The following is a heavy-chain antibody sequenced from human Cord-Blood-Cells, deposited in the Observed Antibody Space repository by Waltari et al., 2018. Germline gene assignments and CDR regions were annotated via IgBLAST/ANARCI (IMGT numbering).Heavy chain of an antibody. CDR3: ARSAGTIDFDY. Sequence: QLQLVRSGGAVVQPRRCLSHSCAASVFTFTRYPIPSVRQAPGKGLEWVAVISYDGSNKYYADSVEGRFTISRDNSKNTLYLQMNSLRAEDTAVYYCARSAGTIDFDYWGQGTLVTVSS. V-gene: IGHV3-30-3*01. CDR1: VFTFTRYP. J-gene: IGHJ4*02. D-gene: IGHD3-10*01. CDR2: ISYDGSNK.